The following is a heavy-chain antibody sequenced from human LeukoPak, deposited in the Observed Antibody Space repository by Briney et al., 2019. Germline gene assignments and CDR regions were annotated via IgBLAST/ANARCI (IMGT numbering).Heavy chain of an antibody. CDR1: GYTFTGYY. Sequence: ASVKVSCKASGYTFTGYYMHWVRQAPGRGLEWMGRINPNSGGTDYAQKFQGRVTMTRDTSISTAYMELSRLRSDDTAVYYCARDVGVITPNDAFDIWGQGTMVTVSS. CDR2: INPNSGGT. D-gene: IGHD3-22*01. J-gene: IGHJ3*02. V-gene: IGHV1-2*06. CDR3: ARDVGVITPNDAFDI.